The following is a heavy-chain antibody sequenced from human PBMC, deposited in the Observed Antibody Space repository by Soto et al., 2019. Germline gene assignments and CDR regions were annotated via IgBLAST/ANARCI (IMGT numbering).Heavy chain of an antibody. CDR2: IYYSGST. V-gene: IGHV4-31*03. J-gene: IGHJ4*02. CDR3: ARVTDS. CDR1: GGSISSGGYS. Sequence: QVQLQESGPGLVKPSQTLSLTCTVSGGSISSGGYSWSWIRQHPGKGLEWIGYIYYSGSTYYNPFLKSRVTISVNTAKNQFFLKPTSVTAADTAVYYCARVTDSWGQGTLVTVSS.